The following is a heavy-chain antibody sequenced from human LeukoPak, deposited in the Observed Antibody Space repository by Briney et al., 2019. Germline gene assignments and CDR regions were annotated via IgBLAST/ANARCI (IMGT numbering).Heavy chain of an antibody. V-gene: IGHV1-69*06. D-gene: IGHD5-18*01. Sequence: ASVKVSCKASGGTFSSYAISWVRQAPGQGLEWMGGIIPIFGTANYAQKFQGRVTITADKSTSTAYMELSSLRSEDTAVYYCARGGDTAMAVDYWGQGTLVTVSS. CDR1: GGTFSSYA. CDR2: IIPIFGTA. J-gene: IGHJ4*02. CDR3: ARGGDTAMAVDY.